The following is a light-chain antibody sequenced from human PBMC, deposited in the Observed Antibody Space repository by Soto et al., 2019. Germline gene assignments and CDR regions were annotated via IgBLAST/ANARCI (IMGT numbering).Light chain of an antibody. V-gene: IGLV2-14*01. Sequence: QRVLTHLVSVSGSDRHALSIICTETGSDVGGYKYVSWYQQLPGKAPKLMIYDVSYRPSGVSDRFSGSKSGNTASLIISGLQAEDEADYYCSSYASSSPFVFGTGTKSPS. CDR2: DVS. J-gene: IGLJ1*01. CDR3: SSYASSSPFV. CDR1: GSDVGGYKY.